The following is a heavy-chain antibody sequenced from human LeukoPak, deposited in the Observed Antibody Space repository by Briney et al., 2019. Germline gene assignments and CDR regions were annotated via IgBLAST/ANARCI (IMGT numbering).Heavy chain of an antibody. CDR3: ASLEGGPTDGR. Sequence: GGSLTLSCAVSGFPVRSRYMTWVRQAPGKGLECVSVIYSGGTTYYIDSVKDRFTISRDNSKSTMYLEMNNLRVEDTAVYYCASLEGGPTDGRWGQGTLVTVSS. CDR2: IYSGGTT. J-gene: IGHJ4*03. CDR1: GFPVRSRY. V-gene: IGHV3-53*01. D-gene: IGHD1-26*01.